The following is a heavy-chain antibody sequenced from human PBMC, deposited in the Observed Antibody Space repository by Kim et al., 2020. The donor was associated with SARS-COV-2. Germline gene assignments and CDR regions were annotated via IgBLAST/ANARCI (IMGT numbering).Heavy chain of an antibody. D-gene: IGHD5-18*01. J-gene: IGHJ6*02. CDR3: AREGSYGSNQYLDV. Sequence: SETLSLTCTVSGGSISSSSYYWGWIRQPPGKGLEWIGSIYYSGSTYYNPSLKSRVTISVDTSKNQFSLKLSSVTAADTAVYYCAREGSYGSNQYLDVWGQGTTVTVSS. V-gene: IGHV4-39*07. CDR2: IYYSGST. CDR1: GGSISSSSYY.